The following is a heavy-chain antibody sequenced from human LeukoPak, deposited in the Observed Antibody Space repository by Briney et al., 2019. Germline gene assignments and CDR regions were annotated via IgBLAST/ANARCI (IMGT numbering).Heavy chain of an antibody. J-gene: IGHJ5*02. CDR3: ARDLVQPLFANWFDP. Sequence: GASVKVSCKASGYTFASCGISWVRQAPGQGLEWMGWISAYNGNTNYAQKLQGRVTMTTDTSTSTACMELRSLRSDDTAVYYCARDLVQPLFANWFDPWGQGTLVTVSS. CDR1: GYTFASCG. V-gene: IGHV1-18*01. CDR2: ISAYNGNT. D-gene: IGHD2-21*01.